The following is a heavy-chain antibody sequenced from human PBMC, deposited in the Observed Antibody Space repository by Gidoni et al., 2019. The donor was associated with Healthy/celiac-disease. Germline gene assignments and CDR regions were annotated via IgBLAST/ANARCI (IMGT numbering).Heavy chain of an antibody. D-gene: IGHD3-22*01. Sequence: EVQLAESGGGLVKPGGSLRLSCAASGFPFSSYSMNWVRQAPGKGLEWVSSISSSSSYIYYADSVKGRFTISRDNAKNSLYLQMNSLRAEDTAVYYCARNPYYYDSSGYLDYWGQGTLVTVSS. J-gene: IGHJ4*02. CDR1: GFPFSSYS. CDR3: ARNPYYYDSSGYLDY. CDR2: ISSSSSYI. V-gene: IGHV3-21*01.